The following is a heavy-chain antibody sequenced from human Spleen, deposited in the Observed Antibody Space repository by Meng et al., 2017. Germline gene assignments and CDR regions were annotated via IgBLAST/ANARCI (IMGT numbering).Heavy chain of an antibody. Sequence: GESLKISCAACEFTFSNYDMHWVRQATGKGLEWVSVIGTAADTYYPGSVKGQFTISRDNSKNTLYLQMNSLRAEDTAVYHCARMLRFFDWLLCMDVWGQGSTVTVSS. V-gene: IGHV3-13*03. D-gene: IGHD3-9*01. CDR3: ARMLRFFDWLLCMDV. J-gene: IGHJ6*02. CDR2: IGTAADT. CDR1: EFTFSNYD.